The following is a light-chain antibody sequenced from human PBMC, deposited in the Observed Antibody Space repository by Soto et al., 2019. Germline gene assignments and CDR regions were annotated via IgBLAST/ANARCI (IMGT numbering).Light chain of an antibody. V-gene: IGLV1-40*01. CDR3: QSYDSSLSVLYV. J-gene: IGLJ1*01. Sequence: QSVLTQPPSVSGAPGQRVTISCTGTNSNIGSDYGVHWYQQLPGTAPKLLIYGNSNRPSGVPDRFSGSKSGTSASLAITGLQAEDEADYYCQSYDSSLSVLYVFGTGTKVTAL. CDR1: NSNIGSDYG. CDR2: GNS.